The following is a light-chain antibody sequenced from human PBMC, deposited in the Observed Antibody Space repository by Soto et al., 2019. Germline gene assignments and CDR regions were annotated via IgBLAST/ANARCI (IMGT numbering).Light chain of an antibody. J-gene: IGKJ1*01. CDR1: QSISSW. CDR3: QQYNSYRWT. Sequence: DIQMTQSPSTLSASVGDRVTNTCRASQSISSWLAWYQQKPGKAPKLLIYKASSLESGVPSRFSGSGSGTEFTLTISSLQPDDFATYYCQQYNSYRWTFGQGTKVEIK. V-gene: IGKV1-5*03. CDR2: KAS.